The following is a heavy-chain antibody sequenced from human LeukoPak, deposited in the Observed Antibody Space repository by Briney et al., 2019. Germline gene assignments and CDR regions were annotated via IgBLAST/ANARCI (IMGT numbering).Heavy chain of an antibody. J-gene: IGHJ4*02. V-gene: IGHV4-30-4*01. CDR3: ARGPPTPYCSSTSCYSDY. CDR1: GGPISSGDYY. D-gene: IGHD2-2*02. CDR2: IYYSGST. Sequence: PSQTLSLTCTVSGGPISSGDYYWSWIRQPPGKGLEWIGYIYYSGSTYYNPSLKSRVVISIDRSKNLFSLNLSSVTAADTAVYYCARGPPTPYCSSTSCYSDYWGQGTLVTVSS.